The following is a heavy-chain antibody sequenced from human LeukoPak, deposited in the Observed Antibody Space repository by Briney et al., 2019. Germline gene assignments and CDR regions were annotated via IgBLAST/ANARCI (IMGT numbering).Heavy chain of an antibody. V-gene: IGHV1-69*05. CDR3: AIGSIYDSSVPGAFDI. J-gene: IGHJ3*02. Sequence: GASVKVSCKASGGTFGSYAISWVRQAPGQGLEWVGGIIPIFGTANYAQKFQGRVTITTDESTSTAYMELSSLRSEDTAVYYCAIGSIYDSSVPGAFDIWGQGTMVTVSS. CDR1: GGTFGSYA. D-gene: IGHD3-22*01. CDR2: IIPIFGTA.